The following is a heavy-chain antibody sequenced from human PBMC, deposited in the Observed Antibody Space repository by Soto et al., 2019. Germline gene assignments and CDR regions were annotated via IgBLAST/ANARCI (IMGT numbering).Heavy chain of an antibody. CDR1: GYTFTSYY. CDR2: INPSGGST. CDR3: ARDFGDYRWFDP. D-gene: IGHD2-21*02. Sequence: VSCKVSGYTFTSYYMHWVRQAPGQGLEWMGIINPSGGSTSYAQKFQGRVTMARDTSTSTVYMELSSLRSEDTAVYYCARDFGDYRWFDPWGQGTLVTVSS. J-gene: IGHJ5*02. V-gene: IGHV1-46*01.